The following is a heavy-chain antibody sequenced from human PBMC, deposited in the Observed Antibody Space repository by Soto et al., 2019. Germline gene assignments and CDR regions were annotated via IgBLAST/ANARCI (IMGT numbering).Heavy chain of an antibody. J-gene: IGHJ4*02. CDR3: TSHSPEDMIRK. Sequence: EVQLVESGGGLVQPGGSLKLSCAASGFTFSGSAVHWVRQASGKGLEWVGRIRNKANSYATAYAASLKGRFMSSRDDSKNTAYLQMNSLTTEDTAVYSCTSHSPEDMIRKWGQGTLVTVS. CDR1: GFTFSGSA. V-gene: IGHV3-73*02. CDR2: IRNKANSYAT. D-gene: IGHD2-15*01.